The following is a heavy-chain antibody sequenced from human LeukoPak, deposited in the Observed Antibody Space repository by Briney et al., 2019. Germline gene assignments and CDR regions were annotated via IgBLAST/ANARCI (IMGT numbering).Heavy chain of an antibody. CDR1: GYTLTSYG. Sequence: GASVKVSCKASGYTLTSYGISWVRQAPGQGLEWMGWISAYNGNTNYAQKLQGRVTMTTDTSTSTAYMELRSLRSDDTAVYYCVRRDSSGYGDAFDIWGQGTMVTVSS. V-gene: IGHV1-18*01. J-gene: IGHJ3*02. D-gene: IGHD3-22*01. CDR3: VRRDSSGYGDAFDI. CDR2: ISAYNGNT.